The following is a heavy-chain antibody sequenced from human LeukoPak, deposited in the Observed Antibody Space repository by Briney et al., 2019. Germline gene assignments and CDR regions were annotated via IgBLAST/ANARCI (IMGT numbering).Heavy chain of an antibody. CDR2: IQFDGSEK. D-gene: IGHD2-15*01. J-gene: IGHJ4*02. V-gene: IGHV3-30*02. CDR1: GLTFSDYG. CDR3: AKGGGY. Sequence: GGSLRLSCTVSGLTFSDYGIHWVRQAPGKGLEWVAFIQFDGSEKHYTPTVRGRFSISRDNPKNTVYLQMNSLTTHDTTVYYCAKGGGYWGQGTLVIVSS.